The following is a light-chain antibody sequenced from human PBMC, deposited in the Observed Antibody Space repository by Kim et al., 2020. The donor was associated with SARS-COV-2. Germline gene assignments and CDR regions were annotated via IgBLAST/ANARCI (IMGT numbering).Light chain of an antibody. J-gene: IGKJ2*01. V-gene: IGKV3-15*01. CDR2: AAS. Sequence: LSVPPGTTAPHSCRTSQGFSSTLASYQPKPGHAPRRLIYAASTRATGIPATFSGSRSGTEFTLSISSLQSEDFAVYYCQQYNNWHTFGQGTKLEI. CDR1: QGFSST. CDR3: QQYNNWHT.